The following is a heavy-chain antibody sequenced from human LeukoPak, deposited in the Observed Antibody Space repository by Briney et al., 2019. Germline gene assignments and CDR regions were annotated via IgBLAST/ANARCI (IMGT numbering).Heavy chain of an antibody. Sequence: SETLSLTCTVSGGSICIYYWSWIRQPPGKGLEWVGYIYYSGSTNYNPSLKSRVTISVDTSKNQFSLKLSSVTAADTAVYYCARDRSGLNYFDYWGQGTLVTVSS. J-gene: IGHJ4*02. CDR2: IYYSGST. CDR3: ARDRSGLNYFDY. D-gene: IGHD6-19*01. CDR1: GGSICIYY. V-gene: IGHV4-59*01.